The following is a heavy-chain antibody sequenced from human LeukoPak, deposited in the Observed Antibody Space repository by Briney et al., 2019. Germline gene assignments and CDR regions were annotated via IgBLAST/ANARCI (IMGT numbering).Heavy chain of an antibody. D-gene: IGHD3-22*01. V-gene: IGHV4-59*11. J-gene: IGHJ3*02. CDR2: IYYSGST. CDR1: GGSISSHY. CDR3: ASGYYDSSGYYERAFDI. Sequence: SETLSLTCTVSGGSISSHYWSWIRQPPGKGLEWIGYIYYSGSTNYNPSLKSRVTISVDTSKNQFSLKLSSVTAADTAVYYCASGYYDSSGYYERAFDIWGQGTMVTVSS.